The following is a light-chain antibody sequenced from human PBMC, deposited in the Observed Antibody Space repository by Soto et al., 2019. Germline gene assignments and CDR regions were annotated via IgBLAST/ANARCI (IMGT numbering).Light chain of an antibody. CDR3: QQYGSSPSLT. CDR2: GAS. V-gene: IGKV3-20*01. CDR1: QSVSSN. J-gene: IGKJ4*01. Sequence: EIVMTQSPATLSVSPGERATLSCRASQSVSSNLGWYQQKPGQAPRLLIYGASSRATGIPDRFSGSGSGTDFTLTISRLEPEDFAVYYCQQYGSSPSLTFGGGTKVDIK.